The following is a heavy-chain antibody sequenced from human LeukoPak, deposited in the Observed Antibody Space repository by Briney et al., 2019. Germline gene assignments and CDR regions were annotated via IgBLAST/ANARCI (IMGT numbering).Heavy chain of an antibody. CDR3: ARGNGYNYY. CDR1: GASISGYY. Sequence: SETLSLTCTVSGASISGYYWSWIRQPPGKGLEWIGYIYYSGSTNYNPSLKSRLAISVDTSKNQFSLKLSSVTAADTAVYYCARGNGYNYYWGQGTLVTVSS. D-gene: IGHD5-24*01. J-gene: IGHJ4*02. V-gene: IGHV4-59*01. CDR2: IYYSGST.